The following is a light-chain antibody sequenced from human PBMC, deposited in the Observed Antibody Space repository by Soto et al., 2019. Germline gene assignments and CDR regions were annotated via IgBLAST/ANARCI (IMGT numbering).Light chain of an antibody. J-gene: IGKJ1*01. Sequence: DIQMTQSPSSLSASVGDRVTITCRASQSINNYLNWYQQKSGSAPKLLIYAASKLQSGVPLRFRGSGSGTTYTLTIIGLQPDDFATYYCQQSYNALSWTFGQGTKVEMK. CDR2: AAS. CDR1: QSINNY. CDR3: QQSYNALSWT. V-gene: IGKV1-39*01.